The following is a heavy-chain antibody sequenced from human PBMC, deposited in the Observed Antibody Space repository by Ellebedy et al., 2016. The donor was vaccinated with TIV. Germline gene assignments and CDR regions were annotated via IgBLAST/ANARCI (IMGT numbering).Heavy chain of an antibody. CDR1: GFTFSNCD. CDR3: AREWMRGMDG. V-gene: IGHV3-7*01. D-gene: IGHD2-2*03. CDR2: IKPDGGEQ. J-gene: IGHJ6*02. Sequence: GESLKISXAASGFTFSNCDIHWVRQAPGKGLEWVAHIKPDGGEQYYLDSVKGRFTISRDNAKNTLYLQMNSLRAEDTAVYYCAREWMRGMDGWGQGTTVTVSS.